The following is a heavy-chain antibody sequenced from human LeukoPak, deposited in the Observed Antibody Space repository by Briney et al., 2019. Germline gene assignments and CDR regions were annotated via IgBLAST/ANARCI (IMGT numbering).Heavy chain of an antibody. D-gene: IGHD4-11*01. CDR1: GGSISSGGYY. CDR3: AISNYDWFDP. J-gene: IGHJ5*02. CDR2: IYYGGST. Sequence: LSETLSLTCTVSGGSISSGGYYWSWIRQHPGKGLEWIGYIYYGGSTYYNPSLKSRVTISVDTSKNQFSLKLSSVTAADTAVYYCAISNYDWFDPWGQGTLVTVSS. V-gene: IGHV4-31*03.